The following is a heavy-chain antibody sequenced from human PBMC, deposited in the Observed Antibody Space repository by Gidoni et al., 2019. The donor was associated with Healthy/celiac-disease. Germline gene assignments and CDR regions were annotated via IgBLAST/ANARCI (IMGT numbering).Heavy chain of an antibody. J-gene: IGHJ6*03. Sequence: PRKGLEWIGEINHSGSTNYNPSLKSRVTISVDTSKNQFSLKLSSVTAADTAVYYCARGGCSSTSCYPNYYYYYYMDVWGKGTTVTVSS. CDR3: ARGGCSSTSCYPNYYYYYYMDV. D-gene: IGHD2-2*01. V-gene: IGHV4-34*01. CDR2: INHSGST.